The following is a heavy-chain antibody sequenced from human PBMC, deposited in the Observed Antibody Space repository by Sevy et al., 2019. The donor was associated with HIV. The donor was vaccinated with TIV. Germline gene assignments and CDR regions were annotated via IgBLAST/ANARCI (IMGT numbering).Heavy chain of an antibody. V-gene: IGHV3-21*01. Sequence: GGSLRLSCLASGSTFISITMNWFRQAPGMGLEWASSISSISNYIYYADSVKGRFTISRDNAKNSLYLQMNSLRAEDTAVYYCARDLIRTLWYFDLWGRGTLVTVSS. CDR3: ARDLIRTLWYFDL. J-gene: IGHJ2*01. CDR1: GSTFISIT. CDR2: ISSISNYI. D-gene: IGHD3-22*01.